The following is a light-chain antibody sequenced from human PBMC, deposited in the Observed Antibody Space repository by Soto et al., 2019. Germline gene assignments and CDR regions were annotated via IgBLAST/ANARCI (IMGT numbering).Light chain of an antibody. V-gene: IGLV2-14*03. CDR1: SSDVGAHHS. CDR2: DVS. Sequence: QSALTQPASVSGSPGQSCTLPCTGSSSDVGAHHSVSWYQQHPGKAPKLIIFDVSNRPSGVSNRFSGSKSGNTASLTISGLQPEDEADYYCSSFTDTGTVMFGGGTKLTVL. J-gene: IGLJ3*02. CDR3: SSFTDTGTVM.